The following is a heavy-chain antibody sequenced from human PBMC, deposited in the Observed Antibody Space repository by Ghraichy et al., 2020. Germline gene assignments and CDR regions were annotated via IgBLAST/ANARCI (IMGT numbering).Heavy chain of an antibody. Sequence: GGSLRLSCAASGFTFSNAWMSWVRQAPGKGLEWVGRIKSKTDGGTTDYAAPVKGRFTISRDDSKNTLYLQMNSLKTEDTAVYYCTTEILDGGSPYYYYGMDVWGQGTTVTVSS. CDR1: GFTFSNAW. V-gene: IGHV3-15*01. CDR2: IKSKTDGGTT. CDR3: TTEILDGGSPYYYYGMDV. J-gene: IGHJ6*02. D-gene: IGHD3-3*01.